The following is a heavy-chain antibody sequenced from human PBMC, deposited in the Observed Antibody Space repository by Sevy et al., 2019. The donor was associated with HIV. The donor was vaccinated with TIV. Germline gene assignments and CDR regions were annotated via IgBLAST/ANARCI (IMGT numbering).Heavy chain of an antibody. D-gene: IGHD3-3*01. Sequence: GGSLRLSCVASGFRFSAFGMAWVRQAAGEGLEWVSGINGGGGSTYYRNSVKGRFTVSRDNSKNTVYQQMNSLRADDTSVYYCAKAPYYDFWSHNYNNCFDPWGQGTLVTVSS. CDR1: GFRFSAFG. CDR2: INGGGGST. CDR3: AKAPYYDFWSHNYNNCFDP. J-gene: IGHJ5*02. V-gene: IGHV3-23*01.